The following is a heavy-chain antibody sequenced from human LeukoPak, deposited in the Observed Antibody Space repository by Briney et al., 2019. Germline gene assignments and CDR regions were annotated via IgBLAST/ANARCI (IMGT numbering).Heavy chain of an antibody. Sequence: GGSLRLSCAASGFTFSDAWMTWVRQAPGKGLEWVGRIKSKTDGGTTDYAAPVKGRFTISRDNSKNTLYLQMNSLRAEDTAVYYCAKDLVVSGSWIIAVAGPIDYWGQGTLVTVSS. D-gene: IGHD6-19*01. J-gene: IGHJ4*02. CDR2: IKSKTDGGTT. CDR3: AKDLVVSGSWIIAVAGPIDY. V-gene: IGHV3-15*01. CDR1: GFTFSDAW.